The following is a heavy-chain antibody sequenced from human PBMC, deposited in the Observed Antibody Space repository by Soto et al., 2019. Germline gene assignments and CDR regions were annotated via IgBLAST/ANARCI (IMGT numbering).Heavy chain of an antibody. Sequence: SLTRSVSGGTINRYYRSRVRQSPGKGLEWIGQIYYTGSTNYNPSLKSRVTISVDRSKNQFSLRLSSVTAADTAVYYAMAKTTLYNWFDPWGQGTLVTVSS. CDR1: GGTINRYY. CDR2: IYYTGST. CDR3: MAKTTLYNWFDP. V-gene: IGHV4-59*08. D-gene: IGHD1-7*01. J-gene: IGHJ5*02.